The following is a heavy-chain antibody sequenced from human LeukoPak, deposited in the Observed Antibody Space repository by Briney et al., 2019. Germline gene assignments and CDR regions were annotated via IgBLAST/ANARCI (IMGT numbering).Heavy chain of an antibody. V-gene: IGHV3-15*01. Sequence: GGSLRLSCAASGFTFSSFAMSWVRQAPGKGLEWVGRIKSKTDGGTTDYAAPVKGRFTISRDDSKNTLYLQMNSLKTEDTAVYYCTAYQLLDAYYYYGMDVWGQGTTVTVSS. CDR1: GFTFSSFA. CDR2: IKSKTDGGTT. D-gene: IGHD2-2*01. CDR3: TAYQLLDAYYYYGMDV. J-gene: IGHJ6*02.